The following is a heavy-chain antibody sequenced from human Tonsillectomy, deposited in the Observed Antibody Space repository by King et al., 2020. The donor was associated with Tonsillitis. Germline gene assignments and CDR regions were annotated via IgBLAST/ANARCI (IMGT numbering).Heavy chain of an antibody. CDR2: MSGAGART. CDR1: GFTFSTYA. D-gene: IGHD3-3*01. J-gene: IGHJ6*02. Sequence: VQLVESGGGLVKPGGSLRLSCAASGFTFSTYAMTWVRQAPGKGLEWVSVMSGAGARTYHADSAKGRFTISRDNSKNTLYLQMNSLRAEDTAVYYCAKSPYDFWSGGLYYAMDVWGQGTTVTVSS. V-gene: IGHV3-23*04. CDR3: AKSPYDFWSGGLYYAMDV.